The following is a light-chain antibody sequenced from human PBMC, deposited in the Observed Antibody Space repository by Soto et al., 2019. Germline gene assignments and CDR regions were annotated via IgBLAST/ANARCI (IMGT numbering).Light chain of an antibody. CDR3: QQYDSFSLT. J-gene: IGKJ4*01. Sequence: DIQMTQSPSTLSASVGDRVTITCRASQSISGWLAWYQQKPGRVPKLLIYDASNLETGVPSRFSGSGSGTEFTLTISSLQPDDFATYYCQQYDSFSLTFGGGTTVEIK. V-gene: IGKV1-5*01. CDR2: DAS. CDR1: QSISGW.